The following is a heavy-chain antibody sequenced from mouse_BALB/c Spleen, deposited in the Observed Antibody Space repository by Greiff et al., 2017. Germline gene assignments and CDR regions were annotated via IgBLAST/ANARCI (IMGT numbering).Heavy chain of an antibody. CDR1: GYTFTSYT. CDR3: ARYYYGNYYAMDY. D-gene: IGHD2-1*01. V-gene: IGHV1-4*02. Sequence: VQLVESAAELARPGASVKMSCKASGYTFTSYTMHWVKQRPGQGLEWIGYINPSSGYTEYNQKFKDKTTLTADKSSSTAYMQLSSLTSEDSAVYYCARYYYGNYYAMDYWGQGTSVTVSS. J-gene: IGHJ4*01. CDR2: INPSSGYT.